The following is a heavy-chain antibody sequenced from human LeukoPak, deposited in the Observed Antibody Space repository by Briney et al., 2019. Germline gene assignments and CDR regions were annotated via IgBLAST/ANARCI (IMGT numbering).Heavy chain of an antibody. Sequence: ASVKVSCKASGYTFTGYYIHRVRQAPGQGLEWMGWINPNSGGTNYAQKFQGRVTMTRDTSISTAYMELSRLRSDDTAVYYCARVEPRGIAVAGPAFDYWGQGTLVTVSS. J-gene: IGHJ4*02. CDR3: ARVEPRGIAVAGPAFDY. D-gene: IGHD6-19*01. CDR2: INPNSGGT. V-gene: IGHV1-2*02. CDR1: GYTFTGYY.